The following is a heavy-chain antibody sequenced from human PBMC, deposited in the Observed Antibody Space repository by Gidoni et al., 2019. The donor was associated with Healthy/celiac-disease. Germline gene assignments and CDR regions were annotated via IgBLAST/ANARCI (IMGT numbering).Heavy chain of an antibody. CDR2: IWYDGSNK. D-gene: IGHD6-19*01. V-gene: IGHV3-33*01. CDR1: GFTFSSYA. CDR3: ARASLLPGYSSGWFPPWPHLLDY. J-gene: IGHJ4*02. Sequence: QVQLVESGGGVVQPGRSLRLSCAASGFTFSSYAMHWVRQAPGKGLEWVAVIWYDGSNKYYADSVKGRFTISRDNSKNTLYLQMNSLRAEDTAVYYCARASLLPGYSSGWFPPWPHLLDYWGQGTLVTVSS.